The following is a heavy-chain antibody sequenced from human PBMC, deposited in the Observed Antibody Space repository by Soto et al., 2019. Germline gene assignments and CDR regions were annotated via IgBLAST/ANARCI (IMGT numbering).Heavy chain of an antibody. D-gene: IGHD6-13*01. J-gene: IGHJ4*02. CDR1: GYTFTSYA. CDR3: ARELAAAGTDLTWPFDY. V-gene: IGHV1-3*01. Sequence: ASVKVSCKASGYTFTSYAMHWVRQAPGQRLEWMGWINAGNGNTKYSQKFQGRVTITRGTSASTAYMELSSLRSEDTAVYYCARELAAAGTDLTWPFDYWGQGTLVTVSS. CDR2: INAGNGNT.